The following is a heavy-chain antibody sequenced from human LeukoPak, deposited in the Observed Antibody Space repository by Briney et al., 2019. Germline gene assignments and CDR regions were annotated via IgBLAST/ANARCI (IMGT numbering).Heavy chain of an antibody. D-gene: IGHD6-19*01. CDR2: ISYDGSNK. Sequence: PGGSLRLSCAASGFTFSSYGMHWVRQAPGKGLEWVAVISYDGSNKYYADSVTGRFTISRDNSKNTLYLQMNSLRAEDTAVYYCAKDRYSSGWYYFDYWGQGTLVTVSS. CDR3: AKDRYSSGWYYFDY. V-gene: IGHV3-30*18. CDR1: GFTFSSYG. J-gene: IGHJ4*02.